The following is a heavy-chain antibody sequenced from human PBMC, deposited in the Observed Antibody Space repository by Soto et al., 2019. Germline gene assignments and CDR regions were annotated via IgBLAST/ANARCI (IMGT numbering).Heavy chain of an antibody. D-gene: IGHD1-7*01. CDR2: INPNSGGT. CDR3: ARGPRRRGYNWNYYFDY. Sequence: ASVKVSCRASGYTFTGYYMYWVRQAPGQGLEWMGWINPNSGGTNYAQKFQGRVTMTRDTSISTAYMELSRLRSDDTAVYYCARGPRRRGYNWNYYFDYWGQGTLVTVSS. CDR1: GYTFTGYY. J-gene: IGHJ4*02. V-gene: IGHV1-2*02.